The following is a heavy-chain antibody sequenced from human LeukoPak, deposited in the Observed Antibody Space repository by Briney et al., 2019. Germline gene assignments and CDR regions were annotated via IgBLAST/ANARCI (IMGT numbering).Heavy chain of an antibody. Sequence: GGSLRLSCAASGFTFSSYALSWFRQAPGKGLEWVSAISGSGGSTYYADSVKGRFTISRDNSKNTLYLQMNSLRAEDTAVYYCAKDRGGWYRDEYFQHWGQGTLVTVSS. CDR1: GFTFSSYA. V-gene: IGHV3-23*01. CDR3: AKDRGGWYRDEYFQH. D-gene: IGHD6-19*01. CDR2: ISGSGGST. J-gene: IGHJ1*01.